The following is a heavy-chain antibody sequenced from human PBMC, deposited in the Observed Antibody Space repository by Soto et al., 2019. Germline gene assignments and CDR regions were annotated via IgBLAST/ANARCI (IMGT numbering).Heavy chain of an antibody. V-gene: IGHV1-69*13. CDR1: GVTFSSYA. CDR3: ASSFGDPVAGIRDFDY. CDR2: IIPIFGTA. D-gene: IGHD6-19*01. J-gene: IGHJ4*02. Sequence: SVRVSCKASGVTFSSYAISWVRQAPGQGLEWMGGIIPIFGTANYAQKFQGRVTITADESTSTAYMELSSLRSEDTAVYYCASSFGDPVAGIRDFDYWGQGTLVTVSS.